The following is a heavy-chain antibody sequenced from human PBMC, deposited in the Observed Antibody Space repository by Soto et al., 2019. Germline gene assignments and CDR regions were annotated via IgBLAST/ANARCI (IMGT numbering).Heavy chain of an antibody. Sequence: EVQLLESGGGLVQPGGSLRLSCAASGFTLSNYAMSWVRQAPGKGLEWVSTISGSGGRIYYADSVKGRFTISRDNSKNTPYLQMSSLRAEDTAVYYCGKTDGVGGQLVDSWGQGTLVTVSS. J-gene: IGHJ4*02. D-gene: IGHD6-6*01. V-gene: IGHV3-23*01. CDR1: GFTLSNYA. CDR2: ISGSGGRI. CDR3: GKTDGVGGQLVDS.